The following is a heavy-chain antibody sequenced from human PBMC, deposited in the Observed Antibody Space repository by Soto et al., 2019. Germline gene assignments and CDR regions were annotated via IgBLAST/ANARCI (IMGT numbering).Heavy chain of an antibody. J-gene: IGHJ4*02. Sequence: PGGSLRLSCAASGFTFSDYYMSWIRQAPGKGLEWVSYISRSDSTIYYADSVKGRFTISRDNAKNSLYLQMNSLRAEDTALYYCARVRYYYGYVFDYWGQGTLVTVSS. D-gene: IGHD3-10*01. CDR1: GFTFSDYY. CDR3: ARVRYYYGYVFDY. CDR2: ISRSDSTI. V-gene: IGHV3-11*01.